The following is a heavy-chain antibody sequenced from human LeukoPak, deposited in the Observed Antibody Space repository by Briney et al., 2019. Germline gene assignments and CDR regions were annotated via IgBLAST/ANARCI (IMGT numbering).Heavy chain of an antibody. CDR3: AREPRDGITIFGVVITMNWFDP. CDR2: MNPNSGNT. Sequence: GASVKVSCKASGYTFTSYDINWVRQATGQGLEWMGWMNPNSGNTGYAQKFQGRVTMTRNTSISTAYMELSSLRSEDTAVYYCAREPRDGITIFGVVITMNWFDPWGQGTLVTVSS. D-gene: IGHD3-3*01. CDR1: GYTFTSYD. J-gene: IGHJ5*02. V-gene: IGHV1-8*01.